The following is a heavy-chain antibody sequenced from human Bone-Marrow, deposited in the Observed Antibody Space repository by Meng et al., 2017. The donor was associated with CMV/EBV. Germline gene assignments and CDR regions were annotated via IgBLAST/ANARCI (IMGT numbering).Heavy chain of an antibody. CDR1: GYTFTSYG. D-gene: IGHD6-13*01. CDR2: ISAYNGNT. J-gene: IGHJ5*02. V-gene: IGHV1-18*01. CDR3: ARDRRSSSWYPDWFAP. Sequence: ASVKVSCKASGYTFTSYGISWVRQAPGQGLEWMGWISAYNGNTNYAQKLQGRVTVTTDKSTSTVYMELRRLRSDDTAIYYCARDRRSSSWYPDWFAPWGQGTLVTVSS.